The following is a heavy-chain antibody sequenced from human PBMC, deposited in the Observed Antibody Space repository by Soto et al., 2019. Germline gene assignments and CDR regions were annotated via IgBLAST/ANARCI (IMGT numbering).Heavy chain of an antibody. J-gene: IGHJ6*02. CDR1: GGTFSSYA. Sequence: SVKVSCKASGGTFSSYAISWVRQAPGQGLEWMGGIIPIFGTANYAQKFQGRVTITADESTSTAYTELSRLRSEDTAVYYCARGDSSSWYLSGYYYGMDVWGQGTTVTVSS. CDR3: ARGDSSSWYLSGYYYGMDV. V-gene: IGHV1-69*13. D-gene: IGHD6-13*01. CDR2: IIPIFGTA.